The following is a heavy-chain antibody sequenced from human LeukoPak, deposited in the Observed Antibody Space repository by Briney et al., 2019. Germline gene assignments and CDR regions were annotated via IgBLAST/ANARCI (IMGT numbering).Heavy chain of an antibody. V-gene: IGHV1-69*13. D-gene: IGHD3-22*01. CDR1: GGTFSSYV. J-gene: IGHJ3*02. Sequence: SVKVSCKASGGTFSSYVISWVRQAPGQGLEWMGGIIPIFGTANYAQKFQGRVTITADESTSTAYMELSSLRSEDTAVYYCARVGRDYYDSSGYSFYDAFDIWGQGTMVTVSS. CDR3: ARVGRDYYDSSGYSFYDAFDI. CDR2: IIPIFGTA.